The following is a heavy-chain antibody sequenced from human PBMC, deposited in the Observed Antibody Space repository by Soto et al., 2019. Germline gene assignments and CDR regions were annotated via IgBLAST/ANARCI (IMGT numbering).Heavy chain of an antibody. CDR2: ISSSSSTI. Sequence: GGSLRLSCAASGFTFSSYSMNWVRQAPGKGLEWVSYISSSSSTIYYADSVKGRFTISRDNAKNSLYLQMNSLRDEDTAVYYCARGELRYFDWFDAFDIWGQGTMVTVSS. V-gene: IGHV3-48*02. CDR3: ARGELRYFDWFDAFDI. CDR1: GFTFSSYS. J-gene: IGHJ3*02. D-gene: IGHD3-9*01.